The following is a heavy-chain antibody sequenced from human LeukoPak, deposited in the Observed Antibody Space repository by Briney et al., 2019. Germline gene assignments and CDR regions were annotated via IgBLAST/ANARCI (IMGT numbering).Heavy chain of an antibody. CDR3: ARGAIAGPGTDY. V-gene: IGHV3-7*01. J-gene: IGHJ4*02. Sequence: RGSRRLSSAPSVSTLRAYWTHWGRQALGKGLEWGAKLKLDGGEKHFADSVKGGFTISRDNAENSLYLQMNSLRAEDTAMYYCARGAIAGPGTDYWGQGTLVTVSS. CDR2: LKLDGGEK. D-gene: IGHD6-13*01. CDR1: VSTLRAYW.